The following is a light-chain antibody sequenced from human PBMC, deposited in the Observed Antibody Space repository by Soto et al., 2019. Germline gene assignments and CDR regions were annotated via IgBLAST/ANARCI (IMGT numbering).Light chain of an antibody. J-gene: IGKJ5*01. CDR1: QSVSSY. V-gene: IGKV3-11*01. CDR2: DAS. Sequence: EIVLTQSPATLSLCPGERATVCCRASQSVSSYLAWYQQKPGQSPRLLIYDASKRATGIPARFSGSGSGTNFTLTISSLEPEDFAVYYCQQRRSWQVTFGQGTRLEI. CDR3: QQRRSWQVT.